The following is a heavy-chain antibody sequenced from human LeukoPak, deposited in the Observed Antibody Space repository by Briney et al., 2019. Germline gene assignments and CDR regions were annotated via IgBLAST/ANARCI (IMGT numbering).Heavy chain of an antibody. D-gene: IGHD6-13*01. CDR1: GFTFSDYY. CDR3: ARVGRTTAAAGFGAFDI. J-gene: IGHJ3*02. CDR2: IGSNGRTI. Sequence: PGGSLRLSCAASGFTFSDYYMTWIRQAPGKGLEWISYIGSNGRTIYYADSVKGRFTISRDNAKNSLYLQMNSLRAEDTAVYSCARVGRTTAAAGFGAFDIWGQGTMVTVSS. V-gene: IGHV3-11*01.